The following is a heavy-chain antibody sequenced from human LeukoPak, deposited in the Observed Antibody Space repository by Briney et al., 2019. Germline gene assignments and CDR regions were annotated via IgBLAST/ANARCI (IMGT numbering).Heavy chain of an antibody. V-gene: IGHV4-59*12. CDR1: GGSISSYY. CDR3: ASSRDGYNYHGVFDY. D-gene: IGHD5-24*01. Sequence: SETLSLTCTVSGGSISSYYWSWIRQPPGKGLEWIGYIYYSGSTNYNPSLKSRVTISVKTSKNQFSLKLSSVTAADTAVYYCASSRDGYNYHGVFDYWGQGTLVTVSS. CDR2: IYYSGST. J-gene: IGHJ4*02.